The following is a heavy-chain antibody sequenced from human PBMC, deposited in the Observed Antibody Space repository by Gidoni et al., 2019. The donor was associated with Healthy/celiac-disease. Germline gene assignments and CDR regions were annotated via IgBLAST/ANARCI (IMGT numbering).Heavy chain of an antibody. D-gene: IGHD6-6*01. J-gene: IGHJ4*02. CDR3: ARIRIWGGSSTLFDY. CDR2: IFSNDEK. CDR1: GFSLSNARMG. Sequence: QVTLKESAPVLLKPTETLTLTCTVSGFSLSNARMGVSWIRQPPGKALEWLAHIFSNDEKSYNTSLKSRLTISKDTSKSQVVLTMTNMDPVDTATYYCARIRIWGGSSTLFDYWGQGTLVTVSS. V-gene: IGHV2-26*01.